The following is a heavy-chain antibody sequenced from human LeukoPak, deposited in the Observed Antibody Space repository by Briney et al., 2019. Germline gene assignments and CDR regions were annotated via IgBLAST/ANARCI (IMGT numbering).Heavy chain of an antibody. V-gene: IGHV1-69*01. CDR3: ARLYDSSGYFSSPFDY. J-gene: IGHJ4*02. D-gene: IGHD3-22*01. CDR2: IIPIFGTA. Sequence: GASVKVSCKASGGTFSSYAISWVRQAPGQGLEWMGGIIPIFGTANYAQKFQGRVTITADESTSTAYMELSSLRSEDTAVYYCARLYDSSGYFSSPFDYWGQGTLVTVSS. CDR1: GGTFSSYA.